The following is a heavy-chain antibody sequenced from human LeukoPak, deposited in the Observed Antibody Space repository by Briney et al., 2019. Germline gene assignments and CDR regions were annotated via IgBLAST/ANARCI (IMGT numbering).Heavy chain of an antibody. Sequence: ASVKVSCKASGYTFTSYDINWVRQATGQGLEWMGWISTYNGNTNYAQKLQGRVSMTTDTSTSTAYMDLRSLRSDDTAVYYCARGELGYYYYMDVWGKGTTVTISS. CDR3: ARGELGYYYYMDV. V-gene: IGHV1-18*01. J-gene: IGHJ6*03. CDR1: GYTFTSYD. CDR2: ISTYNGNT. D-gene: IGHD1-26*01.